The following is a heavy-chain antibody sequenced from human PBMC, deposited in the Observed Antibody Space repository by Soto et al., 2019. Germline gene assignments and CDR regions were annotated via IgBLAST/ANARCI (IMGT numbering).Heavy chain of an antibody. Sequence: QVQLQESGPGLVKPSETLSLTCTVSGGSISSYYWSWIRQPPGKGLEWIGYIYYRGSTNYNPSLKSRVTISVDTSKNQFSLKLSSVTAADTAVYYCATLRAGSGGFLFDYWGQGTLVTVSS. V-gene: IGHV4-59*01. CDR2: IYYRGST. J-gene: IGHJ4*02. D-gene: IGHD3-10*01. CDR3: ATLRAGSGGFLFDY. CDR1: GGSISSYY.